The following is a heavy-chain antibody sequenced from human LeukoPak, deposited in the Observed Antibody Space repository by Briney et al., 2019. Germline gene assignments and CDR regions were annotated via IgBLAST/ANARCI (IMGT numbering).Heavy chain of an antibody. V-gene: IGHV3-21*01. CDR1: GFTFSSYS. Sequence: PGGSLRLSCAASGFTFSSYSMNWVRQAPGKGLEWVSSISSSSSYIYYADSVKGRFTISRDNAKNSLYLQMNSLRAEDTAVYYCARVRDSGRWGAFDIWGQGTMVTVSS. CDR3: ARVRDSGRWGAFDI. D-gene: IGHD1-26*01. J-gene: IGHJ3*02. CDR2: ISSSSSYI.